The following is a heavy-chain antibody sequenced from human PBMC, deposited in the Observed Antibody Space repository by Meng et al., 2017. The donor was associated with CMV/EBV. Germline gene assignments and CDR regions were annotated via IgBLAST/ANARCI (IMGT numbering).Heavy chain of an antibody. Sequence: GESLKISCAASGFTFSDYYMSWIRQAPGKGLEWVSYISSSGSTIYYADSVKGRFTISRDNAKNSLYLQMNSLRAEGTAVYYCARDRAEAAGSTGYYGMDVWGQGTTVTVSS. CDR2: ISSSGSTI. J-gene: IGHJ6*02. CDR1: GFTFSDYY. CDR3: ARDRAEAAGSTGYYGMDV. D-gene: IGHD6-19*01. V-gene: IGHV3-11*01.